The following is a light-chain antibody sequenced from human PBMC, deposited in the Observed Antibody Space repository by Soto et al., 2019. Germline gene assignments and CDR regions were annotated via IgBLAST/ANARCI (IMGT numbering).Light chain of an antibody. Sequence: QSALTQPASGSGSPGQSITISCTGTSSDVGGYNYVSWYQQHPGKASKLMIYDVSNRPSGVSNRFSGSKSGNTASLTISGLQAEDEGDYYCSSYTSSSTNVVFGGGTKLTV. CDR2: DVS. J-gene: IGLJ2*01. V-gene: IGLV2-14*01. CDR3: SSYTSSSTNVV. CDR1: SSDVGGYNY.